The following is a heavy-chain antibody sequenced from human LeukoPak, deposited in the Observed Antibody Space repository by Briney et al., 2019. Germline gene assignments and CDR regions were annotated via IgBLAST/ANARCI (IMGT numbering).Heavy chain of an antibody. J-gene: IGHJ4*02. D-gene: IGHD3-22*01. Sequence: GGSLRLSCAASGFTFSSYAMHWVRQAPGKGLEWVARISDNGGSTNYADSVKGRFTISRDNPKNTLYLRMNSLRAEDTAVYFCAKRGVVIRVILVGFHKEAYYFDSWGQGALVTVSS. CDR1: GFTFSSYA. V-gene: IGHV3-23*01. CDR3: AKRGVVIRVILVGFHKEAYYFDS. CDR2: ISDNGGST.